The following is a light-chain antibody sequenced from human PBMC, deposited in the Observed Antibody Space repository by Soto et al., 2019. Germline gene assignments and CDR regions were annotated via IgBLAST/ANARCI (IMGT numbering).Light chain of an antibody. CDR3: SSYTRFSTYV. CDR2: EVS. CDR1: SSDVGGYNY. Sequence: QSALTQPASVSGSPGQSITISCTGTSSDVGGYNYVSWYQQHPGKAPKLMIYEVSNRPSGVSNRFSGSKSDNTASLTISGLQAEDEADYYCSSYTRFSTYVFGTGTKVTV. J-gene: IGLJ1*01. V-gene: IGLV2-14*01.